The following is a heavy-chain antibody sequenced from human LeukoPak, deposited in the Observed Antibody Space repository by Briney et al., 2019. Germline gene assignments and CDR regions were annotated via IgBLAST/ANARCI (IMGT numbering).Heavy chain of an antibody. J-gene: IGHJ4*02. CDR1: GITFSNYW. V-gene: IGHV3-7*05. D-gene: IGHD6-19*01. CDR3: ASQFWWAAVTGTAVDC. Sequence: GGSRRPSGAASGITFSNYWMSWVRQAPGKGREWWANIKQEGSEKDYVHSLKGRLTTSRDNAKNSLYLQLDSLRAEDTAVYYCASQFWWAAVTGTAVDCWGQGTLVTVSS. CDR2: IKQEGSEK.